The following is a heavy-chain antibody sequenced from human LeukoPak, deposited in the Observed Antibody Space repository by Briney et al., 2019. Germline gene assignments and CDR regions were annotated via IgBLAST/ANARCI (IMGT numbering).Heavy chain of an antibody. V-gene: IGHV4-59*01. CDR1: DGSINSYY. CDR2: IYYNGNT. CDR3: ARGRSNFFGMDV. D-gene: IGHD1-26*01. Sequence: PSETLSLTCSVSDGSINSYYWNWIRRPPGKGLEWIGYIYYNGNTNYSPSLKSRVTMSVDTSKNLFSLKVSSVTAADTAVYYCARGRSNFFGMDVWGQGTTVNVS. J-gene: IGHJ6*02.